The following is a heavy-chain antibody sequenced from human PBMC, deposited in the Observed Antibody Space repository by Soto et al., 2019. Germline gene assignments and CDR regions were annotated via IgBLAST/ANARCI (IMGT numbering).Heavy chain of an antibody. Sequence: GGSLRLSCAASGFTFSSYAMTWVRQAPGKGLEWVSAISGSGGGTYYADSVKGRFTISRDNSKNTLLLQMNSLRVEDTAVYYCAKGSADMDVWGQGTTVTVSS. CDR3: AKGSADMDV. J-gene: IGHJ6*02. D-gene: IGHD6-19*01. CDR2: ISGSGGGT. V-gene: IGHV3-23*01. CDR1: GFTFSSYA.